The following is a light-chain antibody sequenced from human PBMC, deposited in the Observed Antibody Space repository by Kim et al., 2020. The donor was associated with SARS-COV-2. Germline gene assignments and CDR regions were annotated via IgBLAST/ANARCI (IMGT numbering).Light chain of an antibody. CDR2: QDS. CDR3: QAWDSSTAYV. J-gene: IGLJ1*01. V-gene: IGLV3-1*01. CDR1: KLGDKY. Sequence: SYELTQPPSVSVSPGQTASITCSGDKLGDKYACWYQQKPGQSPVLVIYQDSKRPSGIPERFSGSNSGNTATLTISGTQAMDEADYYCQAWDSSTAYVFGRGTKVTVL.